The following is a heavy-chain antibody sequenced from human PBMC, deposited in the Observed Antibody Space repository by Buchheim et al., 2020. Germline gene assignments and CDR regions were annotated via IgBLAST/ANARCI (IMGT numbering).Heavy chain of an antibody. CDR1: GFTFSSYW. CDR3: ARDSWDYDYYYCGMDV. Sequence: EVQLVESGGGLVQPGGSLRLSCAASGFTFSSYWMHWVRQAPGKGLVWVSRINSDGSRTSYADSVTGRFTISSDNAKNTLYLQMNSLRAEDTAVYYCARDSWDYDYYYCGMDVWGQGTT. D-gene: IGHD3-3*01. V-gene: IGHV3-74*01. J-gene: IGHJ6*02. CDR2: INSDGSRT.